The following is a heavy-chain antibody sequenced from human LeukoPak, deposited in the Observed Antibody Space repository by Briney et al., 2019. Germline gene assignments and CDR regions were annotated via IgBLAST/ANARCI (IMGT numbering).Heavy chain of an antibody. V-gene: IGHV3-23*01. CDR1: GFTFSSYA. CDR2: ISGSGGST. J-gene: IGHJ3*02. D-gene: IGHD3-16*02. CDR3: AKDRQDYDYVWGSYRDAFDI. Sequence: GGSLRLXCAASGFTFSSYAMSWVRQAPGKGLEWVSAISGSGGSTYYADSVKGRFTISRDNSKNTLYLQMTSLRAEDTAVYYCAKDRQDYDYVWGSYRDAFDIWGQGTMVTVSS.